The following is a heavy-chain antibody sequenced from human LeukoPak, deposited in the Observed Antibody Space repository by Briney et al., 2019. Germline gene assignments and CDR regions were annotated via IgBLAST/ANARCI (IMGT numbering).Heavy chain of an antibody. Sequence: PGGSLRLSCAASGFTFSSYSMNWVRQAPGKGLEWVSSISSSSSCIYYADSVKGRFTISRDNAKNSLYLQMNSLRAEDTAVYYCARYAAAGQGAGYAYWGQGTLVTVSS. CDR2: ISSSSSCI. CDR1: GFTFSSYS. D-gene: IGHD6-13*01. CDR3: ARYAAAGQGAGYAY. J-gene: IGHJ4*02. V-gene: IGHV3-21*01.